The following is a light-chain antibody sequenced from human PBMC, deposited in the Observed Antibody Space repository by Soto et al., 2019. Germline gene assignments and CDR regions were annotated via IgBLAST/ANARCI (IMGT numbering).Light chain of an antibody. J-gene: IGKJ2*01. CDR2: GSS. Sequence: EIVLTQSPGTLSLSPGERATLSCRASQSVSSNYLAWYQQKPGQAPRLLIYGSSSRATGIPDRISGSGSGTDFTLTISRLEPEDFAVYYCQRYGRPAYTFGQGTTLEIK. CDR1: QSVSSNY. CDR3: QRYGRPAYT. V-gene: IGKV3-20*01.